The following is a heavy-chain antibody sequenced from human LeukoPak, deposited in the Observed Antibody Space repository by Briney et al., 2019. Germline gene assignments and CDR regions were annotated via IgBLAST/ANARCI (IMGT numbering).Heavy chain of an antibody. V-gene: IGHV4-39*07. J-gene: IGHJ4*02. CDR1: AGSISSSSYY. CDR3: ARPNDYGDDY. Sequence: SETQSLTCTVSAGSISSSSYYWGWIRQPPGKGLEWIGDISHVGFTNYNPSLKSRVTISVDTSTNQFSLKLNSVTAADTAVYYCARPNDYGDDYWGQGTLVTVSS. CDR2: ISHVGFT. D-gene: IGHD4-17*01.